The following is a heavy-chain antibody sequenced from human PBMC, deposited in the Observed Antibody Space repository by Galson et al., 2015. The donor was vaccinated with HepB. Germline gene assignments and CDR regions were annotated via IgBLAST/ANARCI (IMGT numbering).Heavy chain of an antibody. CDR2: INPNSGGT. V-gene: IGHV1-2*04. CDR3: ARRTDYYYYMDV. D-gene: IGHD1-14*01. Sequence: SVKVSCKASGYTFTSYYMHWVRQAPGQGLEWMGWINPNSGGTNYAQKFQGWVTMTRDTSISTAYMELSSLRSEDTAVYYCARRTDYYYYMDVWGKGTTVTVPS. J-gene: IGHJ6*03. CDR1: GYTFTSYY.